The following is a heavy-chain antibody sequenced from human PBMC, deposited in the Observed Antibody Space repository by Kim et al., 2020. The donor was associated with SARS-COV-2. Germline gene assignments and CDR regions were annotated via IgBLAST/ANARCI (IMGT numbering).Heavy chain of an antibody. CDR3: AKGDYYGSGSYYYGMDV. Sequence: GGSLRLSCAASGFTFSSYGMHWVRQAPGKGLEWVAVIWYDGSNKYYADSVKGRFTISRDNSKNTQYLQMNSLRAEDTAVYYCAKGDYYGSGSYYYGMDVWGQGTTVTVS. J-gene: IGHJ6*02. CDR1: GFTFSSYG. D-gene: IGHD3-10*01. CDR2: IWYDGSNK. V-gene: IGHV3-33*06.